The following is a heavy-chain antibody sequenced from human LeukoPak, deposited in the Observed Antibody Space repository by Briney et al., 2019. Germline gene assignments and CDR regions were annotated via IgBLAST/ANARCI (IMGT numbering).Heavy chain of an antibody. D-gene: IGHD2-21*02. CDR3: AKDYCGGDCYSGWYFDL. CDR2: ISYNSDTI. V-gene: IGHV3-9*01. CDR1: GFTFDDYA. J-gene: IGHJ2*01. Sequence: GGSLRLSCAASGFTFDDYAMHWVRQAPGKGLEWVSGISYNSDTIAYADSVKGRFTISRDNAKNPLYLQMNSLRAEGTSLYYCAKDYCGGDCYSGWYFDLWGRGTLVTVSS.